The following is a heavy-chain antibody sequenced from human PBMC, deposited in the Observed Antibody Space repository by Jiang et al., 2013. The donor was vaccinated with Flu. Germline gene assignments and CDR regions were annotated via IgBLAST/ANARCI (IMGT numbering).Heavy chain of an antibody. CDR2: STPTLGPR. CDR3: AMDTALHF. Sequence: AMNWVRQAPGQGLEWMGGSTPTLGPRRMPRTSQDGFVFSFDTSVSTAHLQISSLKAEDTAVYYCAMDTALHFWGQGTLVTVSS. CDR1: A. V-gene: IGHV7-4-1*02. J-gene: IGHJ3*01. D-gene: IGHD5-18*01.